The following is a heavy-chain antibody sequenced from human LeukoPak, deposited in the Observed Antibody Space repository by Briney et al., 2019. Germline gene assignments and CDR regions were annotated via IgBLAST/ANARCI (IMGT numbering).Heavy chain of an antibody. CDR2: INHRGDT. J-gene: IGHJ4*03. CDR3: ARGPTISETGYFDY. Sequence: PSETLSLTCAVYGGFFSSYYWSWIRQSPGKGLEWIAEINHRGDTNYNPSVKRRVTISVDTSKNQFSLKVTSLTAADAAVYFCARGPTISETGYFDYWGQGTLVTVSS. V-gene: IGHV4-34*01. CDR1: GGFFSSYY. D-gene: IGHD1-1*01.